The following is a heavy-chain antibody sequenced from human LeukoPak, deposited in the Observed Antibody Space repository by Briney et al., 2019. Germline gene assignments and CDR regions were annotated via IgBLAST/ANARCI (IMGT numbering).Heavy chain of an antibody. CDR3: TYETFDY. CDR1: GFTFSSYA. Sequence: GGSLRLSCAASGFTFSSYAMSWVRQAPGKGLEWVSAISGSGGDTYYADSVKGRLTISRDNAKNSLYLQMNSLRAEDTAVYYCTYETFDYWGQGTLVTVSS. J-gene: IGHJ4*02. D-gene: IGHD2-21*01. V-gene: IGHV3-23*01. CDR2: ISGSGGDT.